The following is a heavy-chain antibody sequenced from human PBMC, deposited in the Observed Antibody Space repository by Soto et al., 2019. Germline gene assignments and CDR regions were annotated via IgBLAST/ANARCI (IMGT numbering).Heavy chain of an antibody. CDR3: ARTDDYAFDY. CDR2: INPRGGST. V-gene: IGHV1-46*01. Sequence: ASVKVSCKTSGYTFTSYYIHWVRQAPGQGLEWMGTINPRGGSTNYAPKFQGGVTVTRDTSTSTVYMELSSLRSEDTAVYYCARTDDYAFDYWGQGTQVTVSS. D-gene: IGHD4-17*01. J-gene: IGHJ4*02. CDR1: GYTFTSYY.